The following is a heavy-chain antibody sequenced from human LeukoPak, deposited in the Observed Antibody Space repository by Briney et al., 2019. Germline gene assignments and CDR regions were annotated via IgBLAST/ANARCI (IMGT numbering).Heavy chain of an antibody. V-gene: IGHV4-59*01. CDR3: ARATMIAGWDY. D-gene: IGHD3-22*01. Sequence: PSETLSLTCTVSGGSFSSYYWSWIRQPPGKGLEWIGYIYYSGSTDYNPSLKSRVTISVETSKNQFSLNLSSVTAADTAVYYCARATMIAGWDYWGQGTLVTVSS. CDR2: IYYSGST. J-gene: IGHJ4*02. CDR1: GGSFSSYY.